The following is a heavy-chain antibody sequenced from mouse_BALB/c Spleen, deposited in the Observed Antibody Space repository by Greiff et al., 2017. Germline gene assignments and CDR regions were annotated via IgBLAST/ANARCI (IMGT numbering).Heavy chain of an antibody. CDR3: ARDDVGDWYFDV. J-gene: IGHJ1*01. CDR2: SRNKANDYTT. V-gene: IGHV7-1*02. CDR1: GFTFSDFY. Sequence: EVNVVESGGGLVQPGGSLRLSCATSGFTFSDFYMEWVRQPPGKRLEWIAASRNKANDYTTEYSASVKGRFIVSRDTSQSILYLQMNALRAEDTAIYYCARDDVGDWYFDVWGAGTTVTVSS.